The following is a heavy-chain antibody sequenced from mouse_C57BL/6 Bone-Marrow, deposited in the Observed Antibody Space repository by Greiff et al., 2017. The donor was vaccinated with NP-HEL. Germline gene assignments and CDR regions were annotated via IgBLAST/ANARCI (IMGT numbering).Heavy chain of an antibody. J-gene: IGHJ4*01. CDR1: GYAFSSSW. CDR2: IYPGDGDT. D-gene: IGHD2-2*01. CDR3: ERGGVYYGYDGSYYYARDY. V-gene: IGHV1-82*01. Sequence: VQLQQSGPELVKPGASVKISCKASGYAFSSSWLNWVKQRPGKGLEWIGRIYPGDGDTNSNGKFKGKATLTADKSSSTAYMQLSSLTSEDSAVYFCERGGVYYGYDGSYYYARDYWGQGTSVTVSS.